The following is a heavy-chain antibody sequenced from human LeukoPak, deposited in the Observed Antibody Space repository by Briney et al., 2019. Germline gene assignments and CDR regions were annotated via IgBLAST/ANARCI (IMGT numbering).Heavy chain of an antibody. Sequence: SETLSLTCAVSGYSISSGYYWAWIRQSPGKGLECIGSIYHSGTAYYNPSLKSRVTISVDTSKNQFSLKLRSVTAADTAVYFCARARGYGEGYWGQGTLVTVSS. J-gene: IGHJ4*02. CDR2: IYHSGTA. CDR3: ARARGYGEGY. V-gene: IGHV4-38-2*01. CDR1: GYSISSGYY. D-gene: IGHD4-17*01.